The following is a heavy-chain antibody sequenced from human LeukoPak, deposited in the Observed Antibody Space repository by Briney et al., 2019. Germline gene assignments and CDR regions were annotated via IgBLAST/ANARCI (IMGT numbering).Heavy chain of an antibody. J-gene: IGHJ4*02. V-gene: IGHV3-9*01. CDR1: VLTLDDYP. CDR3: AKDTTSGSYLYFDY. Sequence: ESGRSLRLSCAASVLTLDDYPMHWVPQAPGKGLEWVSGISRNSGSIGYGDSVKGRFTITRDNAKNSLYLQMNSLRAEDTALYFCAKDTTSGSYLYFDYWGQGALVTVSS. CDR2: ISRNSGSI. D-gene: IGHD1-26*01.